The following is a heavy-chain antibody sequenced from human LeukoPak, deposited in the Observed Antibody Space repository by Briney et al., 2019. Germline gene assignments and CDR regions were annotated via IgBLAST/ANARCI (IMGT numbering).Heavy chain of an antibody. D-gene: IGHD2-21*01. CDR1: GFTFRSHA. CDR2: IYENGGTT. V-gene: IGHV3-23*01. CDR3: AKDFRIGYSAHFDY. J-gene: IGHJ4*02. Sequence: GGSLRLSCVGSGFTFRSHAMSWVRQAPEKGLEFVSGIYENGGTTYYADSVKGRFSISRDNSKNTLYLQMDSLRGGDTAVYYCAKDFRIGYSAHFDYWGQGALVTVSS.